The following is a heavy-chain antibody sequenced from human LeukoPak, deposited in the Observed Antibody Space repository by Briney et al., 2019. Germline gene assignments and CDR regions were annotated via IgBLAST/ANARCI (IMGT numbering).Heavy chain of an antibody. CDR2: IYHSGST. D-gene: IGHD2-15*01. CDR1: GYSISSGYY. Sequence: SETLSLTCTVSGYSISSGYYWGWIRQPPAKGLEWIGSIYHSGSTYYNPSLKSRVTISVDTSKNQFSLKLSSVTAADTAVYYCARNRGTDDAFDIWGQGTMVTVSS. CDR3: ARNRGTDDAFDI. V-gene: IGHV4-38-2*02. J-gene: IGHJ3*02.